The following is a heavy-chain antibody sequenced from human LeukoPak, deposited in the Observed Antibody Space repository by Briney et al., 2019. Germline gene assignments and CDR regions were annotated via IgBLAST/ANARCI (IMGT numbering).Heavy chain of an antibody. V-gene: IGHV4-59*01. CDR3: ARALSSSWYVG. J-gene: IGHJ4*02. CDR2: IYYSGST. D-gene: IGHD6-13*01. Sequence: PSETLSLTCTVSGGSISSYYWSWIRRPPGKGLEWIGYIYYSGSTNYNPSLKSRVTISVDTSKNQFSLKLSSVTAADTAVYYCARALSSSWYVGWGQGTLVTVSS. CDR1: GGSISSYY.